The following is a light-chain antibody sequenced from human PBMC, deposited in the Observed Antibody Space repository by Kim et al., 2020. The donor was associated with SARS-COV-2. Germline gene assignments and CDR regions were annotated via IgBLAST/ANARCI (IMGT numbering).Light chain of an antibody. CDR3: QAGTGV. CDR2: QDS. V-gene: IGLV3-1*01. Sequence: SYELTQPPSVSVSPGQTASITCSGDKLGDKYACWYQQKPGQSPVLVIYQDSKRPSGIPERFSGSNSGNTATLTISGTQAMDEADYYCQAGTGVFGTGTKVTVL. J-gene: IGLJ1*01. CDR1: KLGDKY.